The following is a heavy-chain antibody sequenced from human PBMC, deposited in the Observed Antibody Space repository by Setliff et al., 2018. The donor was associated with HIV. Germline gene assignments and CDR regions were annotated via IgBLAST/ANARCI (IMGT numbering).Heavy chain of an antibody. CDR3: ARDSEHPTGYFDS. Sequence: KTSETLSLTCTVSDDSITTHYWSWIRQPPGKGLEWIGYIYSGGSSNYNPSLKSRSSVSMDMSRKQFSLKLTSVTAADTAIYYCARDSEHPTGYFDSWGRGILVTVSS. D-gene: IGHD1-1*01. J-gene: IGHJ4*02. CDR2: IYSGGSS. CDR1: DDSITTHY. V-gene: IGHV4-59*11.